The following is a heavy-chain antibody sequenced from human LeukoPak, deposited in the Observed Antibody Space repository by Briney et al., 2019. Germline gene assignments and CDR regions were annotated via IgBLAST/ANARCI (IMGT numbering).Heavy chain of an antibody. Sequence: GGSLRLSCAASGFTFSSYGMLWVRQAPGKGLEWVSYISSSSSTIYYADSVKGRFTISRDNAKNSLYLQMNSLRAEDTAVYYCARSAAAGFSYYSYYLDVWGKGTTVTIFS. CDR2: ISSSSSTI. CDR3: ARSAAAGFSYYSYYLDV. J-gene: IGHJ6*03. V-gene: IGHV3-48*01. CDR1: GFTFSSYG. D-gene: IGHD6-13*01.